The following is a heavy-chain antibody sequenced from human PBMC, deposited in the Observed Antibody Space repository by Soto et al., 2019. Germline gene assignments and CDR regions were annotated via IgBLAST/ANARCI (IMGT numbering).Heavy chain of an antibody. CDR3: ARALYGLFDY. CDR1: GGSISSYY. D-gene: IGHD3-10*01. V-gene: IGHV4-59*01. J-gene: IGHJ4*02. Sequence: PSETLSLTCTVSGGSISSYYWSWIRQPPGKGLEWIGYIYYSGSTNYNPSLKSRVTISVDTSKNQFSLKLSSVTAADTAVYYCARALYGLFDYWGQGTLVTVS. CDR2: IYYSGST.